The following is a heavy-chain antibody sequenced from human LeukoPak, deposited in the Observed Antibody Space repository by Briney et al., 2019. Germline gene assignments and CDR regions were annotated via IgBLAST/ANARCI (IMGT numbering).Heavy chain of an antibody. J-gene: IGHJ1*01. V-gene: IGHV3-48*03. Sequence: PGGSLRLSCEASGFTFSSYEMNWVRQVPGKGLEWISYISSSGSTIYFADSLKGRFTISRDNSTNTFYLQMSSLRTEDTAVYYCARPSRQYRSSEYLQHWGQGTLVIVSS. CDR2: ISSSGSTI. CDR1: GFTFSSYE. CDR3: ARPSRQYRSSEYLQH. D-gene: IGHD6-13*01.